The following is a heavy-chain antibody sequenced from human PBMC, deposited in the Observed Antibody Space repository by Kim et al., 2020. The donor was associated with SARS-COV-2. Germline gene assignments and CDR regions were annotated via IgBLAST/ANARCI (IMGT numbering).Heavy chain of an antibody. CDR1: GFTFSDFW. CDR3: VKVSSAALGADY. D-gene: IGHD6-13*01. J-gene: IGHJ4*02. Sequence: GGSLRLSCAASGFTFSDFWMTWVRQAPGKGLEWVANIKQDGTEKFYVDSVKGRFTISRDNAENSLYLQMNNLRAEDTAIYYCVKVSSAALGADYWGQGTLVSVSS. V-gene: IGHV3-7*03. CDR2: IKQDGTEK.